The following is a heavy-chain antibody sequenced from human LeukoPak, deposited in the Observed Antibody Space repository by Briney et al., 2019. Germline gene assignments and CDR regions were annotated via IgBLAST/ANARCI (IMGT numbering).Heavy chain of an antibody. J-gene: IGHJ4*02. CDR1: GYTFTAYC. CDR2: INPNSGGT. Sequence: ASLKVSCKASGYTFTAYCMHWVRQAPGQGLEWMGRINPNSGGTNYAQKFQGRVTMTRDTSISTAYMELSRLRSDDTAVYYCARDYPYVWGSYRYSDYWGQGTLVTVSS. D-gene: IGHD3-16*02. CDR3: ARDYPYVWGSYRYSDY. V-gene: IGHV1-2*06.